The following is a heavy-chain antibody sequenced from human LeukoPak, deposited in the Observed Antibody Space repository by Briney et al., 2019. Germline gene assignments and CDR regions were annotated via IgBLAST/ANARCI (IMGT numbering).Heavy chain of an antibody. CDR1: VGTFINYA. D-gene: IGHD4-17*01. V-gene: IGHV1-69*13. J-gene: IGHJ4*02. Sequence: ASVTVSFKSSVGTFINYAISGVRQAPGQGGAWMGGIIPIFGTANYAQKFQGRVTITADESTSTAYMELSSLRSEDTAVYYCARDRRHGDYDEYWGQGTLVTVSS. CDR2: IIPIFGTA. CDR3: ARDRRHGDYDEY.